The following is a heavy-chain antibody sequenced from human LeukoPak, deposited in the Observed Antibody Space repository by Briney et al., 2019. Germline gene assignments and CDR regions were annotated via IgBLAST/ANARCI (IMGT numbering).Heavy chain of an antibody. V-gene: IGHV4-34*01. D-gene: IGHD3-22*01. Sequence: SETLSLTCAVYGGSFSGYSWSWIRQPPGKGLEWIGEINHSGSTNYNPSLKSRVTISVDTSKNQFSLKLSSVTAADTAVYYCARYYSSGYSHWGGQGTLVTVSS. CDR2: INHSGST. CDR1: GGSFSGYS. CDR3: ARYYSSGYSHW. J-gene: IGHJ4*02.